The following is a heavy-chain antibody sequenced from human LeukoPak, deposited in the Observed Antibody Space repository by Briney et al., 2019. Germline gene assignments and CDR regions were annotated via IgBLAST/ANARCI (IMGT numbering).Heavy chain of an antibody. Sequence: KPSETLSLTCTVSGGSITGSSYYWGWIRQPPGKGLEWIGSIFYRGSAYYNPSLKSRVTMSVDTSKNQFSLKLSSVTAADTALYYCTRLRYCSDGSCYWFFDYWGQGTLVTVSS. V-gene: IGHV4-39*01. CDR2: IFYRGSA. D-gene: IGHD2-15*01. J-gene: IGHJ4*02. CDR1: GGSITGSSYY. CDR3: TRLRYCSDGSCYWFFDY.